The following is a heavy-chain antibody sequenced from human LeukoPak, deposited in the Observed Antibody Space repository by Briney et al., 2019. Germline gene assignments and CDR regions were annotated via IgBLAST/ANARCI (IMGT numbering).Heavy chain of an antibody. CDR3: ARDRGQLWLHFDY. J-gene: IGHJ4*02. D-gene: IGHD5-18*01. Sequence: RASVKVSCKASGGTFSSYAISWVRQAPGQGLEWMGGIIPIFGTANYAQEFQGRVTITADESTSTAYMELSSLRSEDTAVYYCARDRGQLWLHFDYWGQGTLVTVSS. V-gene: IGHV1-69*13. CDR2: IIPIFGTA. CDR1: GGTFSSYA.